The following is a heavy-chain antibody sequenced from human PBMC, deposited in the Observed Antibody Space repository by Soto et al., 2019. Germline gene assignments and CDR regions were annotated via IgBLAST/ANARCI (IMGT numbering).Heavy chain of an antibody. CDR3: ARRLIDNSNQVHAFDF. D-gene: IGHD1-20*01. CDR1: GGSVSSGTYF. Sequence: QLQLQESGPGLVKPAETLSLKCAVSGGSVSSGTYFWGWIRQPPGKGLACIGHIYYNGDTYYSPSIQSRVTMSVDTAQHQVSLRLTSVTAADTAVYYCARRLIDNSNQVHAFDFWGQGTLVTVSA. J-gene: IGHJ3*01. CDR2: IYYNGDT. V-gene: IGHV4-39*01.